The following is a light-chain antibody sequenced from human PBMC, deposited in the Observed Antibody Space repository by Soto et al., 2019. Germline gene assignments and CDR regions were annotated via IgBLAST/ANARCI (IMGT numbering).Light chain of an antibody. CDR2: DVS. J-gene: IGLJ1*01. CDR3: SSFTSSTTRG. CDR1: GNDVGGYNY. V-gene: IGLV2-14*01. Sequence: QSALTQPASVSGSPGQSITISCTGTGNDVGGYNYVSWYQQHPGKAPKLMIYDVSNRPSGVSNRFSGSKSGNTASLTISGLQAEDEADYYCSSFTSSTTRGFGAGTKVTVL.